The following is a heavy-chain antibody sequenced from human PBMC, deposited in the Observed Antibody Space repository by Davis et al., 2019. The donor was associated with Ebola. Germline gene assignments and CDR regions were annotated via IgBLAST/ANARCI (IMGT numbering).Heavy chain of an antibody. CDR3: VKGGSYYGSGNYWVRYYGMDV. CDR1: TVTFSVDA. Sequence: GGSLRLSCTASTVTFSVDAMSWVRQAPGKGLEWVAIISYDGITKYYADSVKGRFTVSRDNSKNTLYLQMNSLRPEDTAVYYCVKGGSYYGSGNYWVRYYGMDVWGQGTTVTVSS. CDR2: ISYDGITK. J-gene: IGHJ6*02. D-gene: IGHD3-10*01. V-gene: IGHV3-30*18.